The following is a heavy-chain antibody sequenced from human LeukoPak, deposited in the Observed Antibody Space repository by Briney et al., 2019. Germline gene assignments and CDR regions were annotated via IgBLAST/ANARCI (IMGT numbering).Heavy chain of an antibody. D-gene: IGHD6-13*01. Sequence: PSGTLSLTCTVSGGSISTYYWSWIRQPPGKGLEWIGHIYYSGSTNYNPSLKSRVTISVDTSKNQFSLKLRSVTAADTAVYYCARGLYSSSWYYYFDYWGQGTLVTVSS. CDR3: ARGLYSSSWYYYFDY. J-gene: IGHJ4*02. V-gene: IGHV4-59*01. CDR1: GGSISTYY. CDR2: IYYSGST.